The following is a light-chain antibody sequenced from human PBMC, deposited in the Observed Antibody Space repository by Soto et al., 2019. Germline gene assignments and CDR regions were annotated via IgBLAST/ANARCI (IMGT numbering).Light chain of an antibody. V-gene: IGLV2-18*02. J-gene: IGLJ1*01. Sequence: QSALTQPPSVSGSPGQSVTISCTGTSSDVGSYNRVSWYQQPPGTAPKLMIYEVSNRPSGVPDRFSGSKSGNTASLTISGLQAEDEADYYCRSYTSSSIPYVFGTGTKLTVL. CDR1: SSDVGSYNR. CDR2: EVS. CDR3: RSYTSSSIPYV.